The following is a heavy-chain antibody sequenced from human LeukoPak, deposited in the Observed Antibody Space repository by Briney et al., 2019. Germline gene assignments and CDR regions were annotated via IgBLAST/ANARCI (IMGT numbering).Heavy chain of an antibody. CDR2: IRYDGSNK. V-gene: IGHV3-30*02. D-gene: IGHD3-10*01. Sequence: GGSLRLSCAASGFTFSSYAMHWVRQAPGKGLEWVAFIRYDGSNKYYADSVKGRFTISRDNSKNTLYLQMNSLRPEDTAVYYCAKGPHYYGSGSYSLRQNYYMDVWGKGTTVTISS. CDR3: AKGPHYYGSGSYSLRQNYYMDV. CDR1: GFTFSSYA. J-gene: IGHJ6*03.